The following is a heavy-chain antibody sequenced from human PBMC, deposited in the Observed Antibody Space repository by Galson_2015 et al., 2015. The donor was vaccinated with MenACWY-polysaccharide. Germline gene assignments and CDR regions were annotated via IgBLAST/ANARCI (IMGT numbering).Heavy chain of an antibody. CDR3: ARGRRDSAVAATSAVFLGY. D-gene: IGHD6-19*01. J-gene: IGHJ4*02. CDR2: MSPNTAKT. CDR1: GYTFTSYD. V-gene: IGHV1-8*01. Sequence: VKVSCKASGYTFTSYDINWVRQAPGQGLEWMGWMSPNTAKTGYPQKFQGRVTMTRNTSISTAYMELSSLTSADTAVYYCARGRRDSAVAATSAVFLGYWGQGILGTVSS.